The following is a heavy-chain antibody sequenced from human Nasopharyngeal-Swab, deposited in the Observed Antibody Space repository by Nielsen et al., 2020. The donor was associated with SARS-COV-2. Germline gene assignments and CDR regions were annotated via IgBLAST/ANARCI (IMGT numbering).Heavy chain of an antibody. CDR1: GFTFSDYY. CDR2: ISDTGDTT. Sequence: GGSLRLSCATSGFTFSDYYMGWIRQAPGKGLEWVSYISDTGDTTYYADSVKGRFTISRDNAKNSLFLQMNGLRDEDTAVYYCARDVSSYNNWFDPWGQGTLVTVSS. CDR3: ARDVSSYNNWFDP. J-gene: IGHJ5*02. V-gene: IGHV3-11*04. D-gene: IGHD3-16*02.